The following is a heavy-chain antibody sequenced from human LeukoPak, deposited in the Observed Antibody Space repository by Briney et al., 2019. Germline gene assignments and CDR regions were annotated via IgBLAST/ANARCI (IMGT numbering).Heavy chain of an antibody. J-gene: IGHJ4*02. Sequence: GGSLRLSCAASGFTFSSYAMSWVRQAPGKGLEWVSAISGSGGSTYYADSVKGRFTISRDNSKNTLYLQMNSLRAEDTAVYYCAGRGYGYKYYFDYWGQGTLVTVSS. CDR2: ISGSGGST. V-gene: IGHV3-23*01. D-gene: IGHD5-18*01. CDR1: GFTFSSYA. CDR3: AGRGYGYKYYFDY.